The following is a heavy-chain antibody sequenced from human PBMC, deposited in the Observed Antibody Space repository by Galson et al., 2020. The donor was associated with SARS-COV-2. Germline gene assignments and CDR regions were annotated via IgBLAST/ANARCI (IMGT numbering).Heavy chain of an antibody. V-gene: IGHV3-30*04. CDR1: GFTFSSYA. CDR3: ARPKSGSYLNWFVP. D-gene: IGHD1-26*01. CDR2: ISYDGSNK. Sequence: GGSLRLSCAASGFTFSSYAMHWVRQAPGKGLEWVAVISYDGSNKYYADSVKGRFTISRDNSKNTLYLQMNSLRAEDTAVYYCARPKSGSYLNWFVPWGQGTLVTVSS. J-gene: IGHJ5*02.